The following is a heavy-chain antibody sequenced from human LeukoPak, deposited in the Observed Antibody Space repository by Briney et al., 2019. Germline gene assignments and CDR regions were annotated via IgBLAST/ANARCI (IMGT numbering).Heavy chain of an antibody. J-gene: IGHJ4*02. D-gene: IGHD3-22*01. V-gene: IGHV3-23*01. Sequence: GGSLRLSCAASGFTFSNYAMSWVRQAPGKGLEWVSAISSSGGSTYYADSVKGRFTISRDSSKNTLYLQMNSLRAEDTAVYYCAKDERERITMIVVAIDWGQGTLVNVSS. CDR1: GFTFSNYA. CDR2: ISSSGGST. CDR3: AKDERERITMIVVAID.